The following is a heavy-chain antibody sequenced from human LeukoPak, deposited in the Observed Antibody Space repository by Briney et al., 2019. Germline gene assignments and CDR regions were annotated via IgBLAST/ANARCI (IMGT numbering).Heavy chain of an antibody. Sequence: PGGSLRLSCAASGFTFSNAWMSWVRQAPGKGLEWIGRIKSKADGGTADYTAPVKGRVTISRDDSKNKLYLQMNSLKTEDTAVYYCTTDNIVATTKEGYWGQGTLVTVSS. CDR3: TTDNIVATTKEGY. CDR2: IKSKADGGTA. J-gene: IGHJ4*02. D-gene: IGHD5-12*01. CDR1: GFTFSNAW. V-gene: IGHV3-15*01.